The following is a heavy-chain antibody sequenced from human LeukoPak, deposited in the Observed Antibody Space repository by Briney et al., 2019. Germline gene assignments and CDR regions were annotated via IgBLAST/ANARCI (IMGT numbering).Heavy chain of an antibody. D-gene: IGHD6-13*01. J-gene: IGHJ4*02. CDR3: AKGPRGYSSSWYSPLPDY. CDR1: GFTFSDYY. CDR2: ISSSGNTI. Sequence: GGSLRLSCAASGFTFSDYYMSWIRQAPGKGLEWVSYISSSGNTIYYADSVKGRFTISRDNAKNSLYLQMNSLRAEDTAVYYCAKGPRGYSSSWYSPLPDYWGQGTLVTVSS. V-gene: IGHV3-11*01.